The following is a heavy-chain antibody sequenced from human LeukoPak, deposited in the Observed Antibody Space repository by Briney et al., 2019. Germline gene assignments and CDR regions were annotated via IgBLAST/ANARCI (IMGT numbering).Heavy chain of an antibody. J-gene: IGHJ6*02. CDR2: ISFDGSNR. V-gene: IGHV3-30*14. Sequence: GRSLRLSCAASGFTFSSYAMHWVRQAPGKGLEWVAFISFDGSNRYYADSVQGRFTISRDNSKNTLYLQINSLRGEDTAVYFCAHDAAQQQLSNLFYGMDVWGQGTTVTVSS. D-gene: IGHD6-13*01. CDR1: GFTFSSYA. CDR3: AHDAAQQQLSNLFYGMDV.